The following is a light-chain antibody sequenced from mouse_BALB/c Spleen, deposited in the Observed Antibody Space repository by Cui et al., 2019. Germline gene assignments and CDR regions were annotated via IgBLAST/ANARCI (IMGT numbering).Light chain of an antibody. CDR1: SSVSY. V-gene: IGKV4-55*01. CDR3: QQWSSYPRT. Sequence: QIVLTQSPATMSASPGEKVTMTCSASSSVSYMYWYQQKPGSSPRLLIYDTSTLSSRVPVRFSGSGSGTSYSLTISRMEAEDAATYYCQQWSSYPRTFGGGTKLEIK. J-gene: IGKJ1*01. CDR2: DTS.